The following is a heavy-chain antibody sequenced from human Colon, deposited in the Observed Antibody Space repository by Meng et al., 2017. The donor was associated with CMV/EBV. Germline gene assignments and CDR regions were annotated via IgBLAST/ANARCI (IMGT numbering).Heavy chain of an antibody. CDR2: ISTDGATT. V-gene: IGHV3-74*01. Sequence: FRFGTFYMHWVRQAPGKGLEWVSRISTDGATTTFAESVKGRFTVSRDNAKNTMYLQMNSLRAEDTAVYYCARVLPTYYYDTSAYPLDYWGQGTLVTVSS. CDR1: FRFGTFY. CDR3: ARVLPTYYYDTSAYPLDY. D-gene: IGHD3-22*01. J-gene: IGHJ4*02.